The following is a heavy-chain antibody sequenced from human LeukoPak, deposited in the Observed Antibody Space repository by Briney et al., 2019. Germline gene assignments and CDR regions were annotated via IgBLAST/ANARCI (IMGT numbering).Heavy chain of an antibody. CDR1: GGSISSYY. V-gene: IGHV4-59*01. Sequence: SETLSLTCTVSGGSISSYYWSWIRQPPGKGLEWIGYISYSGSTNYNPSLKSRVTISVDTSKKQFYLKLSSVTAADTAVYYCARASGLLRFLEWLPAYFDYWGQGTLVTVSS. D-gene: IGHD3-3*01. CDR3: ARASGLLRFLEWLPAYFDY. CDR2: ISYSGST. J-gene: IGHJ4*02.